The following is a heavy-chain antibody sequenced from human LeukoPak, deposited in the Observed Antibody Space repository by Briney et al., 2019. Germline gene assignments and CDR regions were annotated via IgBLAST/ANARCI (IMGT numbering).Heavy chain of an antibody. CDR2: ISDSGST. Sequence: PSETLSLTCTVSGGSISSYYWSWVRQFPGKGLEWIGYISDSGSTNYSPSLESRVTISVDTSRNKFFLILSSVTAADTAVYYCARRGGTVVGDTGYHYWYFDNWGLGTLVTVS. V-gene: IGHV4-59*08. CDR1: GGSISSYY. CDR3: ARRGGTVVGDTGYHYWYFDN. D-gene: IGHD5-12*01. J-gene: IGHJ4*02.